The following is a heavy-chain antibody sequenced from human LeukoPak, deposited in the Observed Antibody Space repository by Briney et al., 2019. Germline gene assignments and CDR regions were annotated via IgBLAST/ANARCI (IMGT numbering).Heavy chain of an antibody. Sequence: SETLSLTCTVSGSSISSGGYYWGWIRQPPGKGLEWIGSIYYSGGTYYNPSLKSRVTISVDTSKNQFSLKLSSVTAADTAVYYCASPGGGPTDYWGQGTLVTVSS. D-gene: IGHD3-16*01. CDR3: ASPGGGPTDY. CDR2: IYYSGGT. V-gene: IGHV4-39*01. J-gene: IGHJ4*02. CDR1: GSSISSGGYY.